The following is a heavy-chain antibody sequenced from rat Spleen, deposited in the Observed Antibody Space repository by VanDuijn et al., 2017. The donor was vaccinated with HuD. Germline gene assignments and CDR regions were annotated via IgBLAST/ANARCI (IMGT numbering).Heavy chain of an antibody. D-gene: IGHD1-3*01. CDR1: GYSITSNY. CDR2: INSAGST. CDR3: AKTTVAYYYVMDA. V-gene: IGHV3-3*01. Sequence: EVQLQESGPGLVKPSQSLSLTCSVTGYSITSNYWGWIRKFPGNKMEWMGYINSAGSTNYNPSLKSRISITRDTSKNQFFLQVNSVITEDTATYYCAKTTVAYYYVMDAWGQGASVTVSS. J-gene: IGHJ4*01.